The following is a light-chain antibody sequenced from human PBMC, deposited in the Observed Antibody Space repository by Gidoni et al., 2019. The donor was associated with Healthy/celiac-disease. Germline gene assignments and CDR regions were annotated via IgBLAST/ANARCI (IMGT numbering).Light chain of an antibody. Sequence: DIQMTQSPSSLSASVGDRVTMTCRASQSISSYLNWYQQKPAKAPKLLIYAASSLQSGVPSRFSGSGSGTDFTLTISSLQPEDFATYYCQQSYSTPMYTFGQGTKLEIK. J-gene: IGKJ2*01. V-gene: IGKV1-39*01. CDR1: QSISSY. CDR3: QQSYSTPMYT. CDR2: AAS.